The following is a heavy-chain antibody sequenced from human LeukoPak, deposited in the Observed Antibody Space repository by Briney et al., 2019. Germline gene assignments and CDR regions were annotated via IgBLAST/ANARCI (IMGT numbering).Heavy chain of an antibody. CDR2: IYSSGST. D-gene: IGHD3-22*01. J-gene: IGHJ6*03. V-gene: IGHV4-59*01. CDR1: GGSINYYY. Sequence: SETLSLTCTVSGGSINYYYWSWIRQPPGKGLEYIGYIYSSGSTNYNPSLKSRVTMSVDTSKNQFSLKLSSVTAADTAVYYCARDSRYSDTSGYYYSHYYMDVWGKGTTVTVSS. CDR3: ARDSRYSDTSGYYYSHYYMDV.